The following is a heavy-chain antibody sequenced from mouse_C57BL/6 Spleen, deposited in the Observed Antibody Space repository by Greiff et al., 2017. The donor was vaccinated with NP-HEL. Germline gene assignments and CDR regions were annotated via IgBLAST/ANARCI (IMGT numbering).Heavy chain of an antibody. D-gene: IGHD1-1*01. J-gene: IGHJ2*01. Sequence: VQLQQPGAELVKPGASVKLSCKASGYTFTSYWMHWVKQRPGQGLEWIGMIYPNSGSTNYNEKFKSKATLTVDKSSSTAYMQLSSLTSEASAVYYCRGYSSSYVVDYWGQGTTLTVSS. CDR3: RGYSSSYVVDY. CDR2: IYPNSGST. V-gene: IGHV1-64*01. CDR1: GYTFTSYW.